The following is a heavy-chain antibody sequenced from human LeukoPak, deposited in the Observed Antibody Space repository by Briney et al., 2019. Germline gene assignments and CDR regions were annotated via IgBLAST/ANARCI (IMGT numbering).Heavy chain of an antibody. V-gene: IGHV1-18*01. Sequence: ASVKVSCKASGYTFISYGISWVRQAPGQGLEWMGWISGYNGNTKYVQKFQGRVTMTTDTSTSTAYMELRSLRSDDTAVYYCARVDTDSSAYYYYYGMDVWGQGTTVTVS. CDR3: ARVDTDSSAYYYYYGMDV. CDR1: GYTFISYG. D-gene: IGHD3-22*01. J-gene: IGHJ6*02. CDR2: ISGYNGNT.